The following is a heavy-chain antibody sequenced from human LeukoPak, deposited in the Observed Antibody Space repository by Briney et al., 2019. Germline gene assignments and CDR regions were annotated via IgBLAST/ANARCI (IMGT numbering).Heavy chain of an antibody. J-gene: IGHJ4*02. Sequence: GASVKVSCKASGYTFTGYYMHWVRQAPGQGLEWMGWINPNSGGTNYAQKFQGRVTMTRDTSISTAYMELSRLRSDDTAVYYCARYRYDILTGYQIYDYWGQGTLVTVSS. CDR3: ARYRYDILTGYQIYDY. D-gene: IGHD3-9*01. CDR1: GYTFTGYY. CDR2: INPNSGGT. V-gene: IGHV1-2*02.